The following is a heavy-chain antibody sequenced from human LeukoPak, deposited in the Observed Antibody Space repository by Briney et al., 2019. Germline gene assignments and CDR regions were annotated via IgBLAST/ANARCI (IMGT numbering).Heavy chain of an antibody. J-gene: IGHJ6*02. V-gene: IGHV3-7*03. CDR2: INHNGNVS. Sequence: PGGSLRLSCAASGFTFSSYWMNWARQAPGKGLEWVASINHNGNVSYYVDSVKGRFTISRDNAKNSLYLQMSNLRADDTAVFYCATSLGATATLPDYYQHGMDVWGQGTTVTVSS. CDR3: ATSLGATATLPDYYQHGMDV. CDR1: GFTFSSYW. D-gene: IGHD1-1*01.